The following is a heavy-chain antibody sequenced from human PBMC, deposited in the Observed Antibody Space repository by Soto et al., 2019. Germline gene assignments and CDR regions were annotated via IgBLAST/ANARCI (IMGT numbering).Heavy chain of an antibody. J-gene: IGHJ4*02. V-gene: IGHV3-33*01. CDR2: IWYDGSNK. D-gene: IGHD4-17*01. CDR3: ARVTVRDCGDYYEY. CDR1: GFTFSSYG. Sequence: GGSLRLSCAASGFTFSSYGMHWVRQAPGKGLEWVAVIWYDGSNKYYADSVKGRFTISRDNSKNTLYLQMNSLRAEDTAVYYCARVTVRDCGDYYEYWGQGTLVTVSS.